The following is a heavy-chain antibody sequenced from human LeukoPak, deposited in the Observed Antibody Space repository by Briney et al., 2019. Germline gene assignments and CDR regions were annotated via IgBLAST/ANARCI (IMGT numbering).Heavy chain of an antibody. CDR1: GGSISSGSYY. CDR2: IYTSGST. Sequence: SETLSLTCTVSGGSISSGSYYWRWIRQPAGKGLEWIGRIYTSGSTNYNPSLKSRVTISVDTSKNQFSLKLSSVTAADTAVYYCAREEIAVAGNYYFDYWGQGTLVTVSS. D-gene: IGHD6-19*01. J-gene: IGHJ4*02. V-gene: IGHV4-61*02. CDR3: AREEIAVAGNYYFDY.